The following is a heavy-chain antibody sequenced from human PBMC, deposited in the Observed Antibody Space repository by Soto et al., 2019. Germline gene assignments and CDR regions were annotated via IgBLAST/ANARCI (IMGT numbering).Heavy chain of an antibody. CDR2: IIPIFGTA. V-gene: IGHV1-69*13. D-gene: IGHD3-9*01. CDR3: ARGIVRYFDWSTVYYYYGMDV. Sequence: SVKVSCKASGGTFSSYAISWVRQAPGQGLEWMGGIIPIFGTANYAQKFQGRVTITADESASTAYMELSSLRSEDTAVYYCARGIVRYFDWSTVYYYYGMDVWGQGTTVTVSS. J-gene: IGHJ6*02. CDR1: GGTFSSYA.